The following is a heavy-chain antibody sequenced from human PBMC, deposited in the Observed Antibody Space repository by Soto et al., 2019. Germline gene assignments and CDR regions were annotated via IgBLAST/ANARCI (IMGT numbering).Heavy chain of an antibody. Sequence: QVQLVESGGGLVKPGGSLRLSCAASGFAFSDYYMSWIRQAPGKGLEWISYISGTGNTIYYADSVKGRFTISRDNAKNSLYLQMNSLRAEDAADYYCAREENSFQHWGQGTMVTVSS. D-gene: IGHD1-26*01. CDR3: AREENSFQH. CDR2: ISGTGNTI. CDR1: GFAFSDYY. V-gene: IGHV3-11*01. J-gene: IGHJ1*01.